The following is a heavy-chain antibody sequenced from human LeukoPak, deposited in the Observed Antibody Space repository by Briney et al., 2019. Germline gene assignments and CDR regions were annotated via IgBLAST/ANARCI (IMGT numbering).Heavy chain of an antibody. Sequence: SETLSLTCSVSGYSISSGSYWGWIRQPPGKGLEWIGTIYRSETTYYTPSLKSRVTVSVDTSKNQFSLKLISVTAADTAVYYCARDSDLKRFYSWGQGVLVTVSS. CDR1: GYSISSGSY. V-gene: IGHV4-38-2*02. D-gene: IGHD2-21*02. J-gene: IGHJ5*01. CDR3: ARDSDLKRFYS. CDR2: IYRSETT.